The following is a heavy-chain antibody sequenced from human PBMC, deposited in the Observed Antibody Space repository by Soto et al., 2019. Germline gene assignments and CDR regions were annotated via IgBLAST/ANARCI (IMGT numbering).Heavy chain of an antibody. CDR1: GFTFSNAW. D-gene: IGHD3-16*01. J-gene: IGHJ3*02. CDR2: IKSKNDGGTT. V-gene: IGHV3-15*01. Sequence: EVQLVESGGGLVKPGGSLRLSCAASGFTFSNAWMSWVRQAPGKGLEWVGRIKSKNDGGTTDYAAPVKGRFTISRDESKNTLYLQMNSLKPEDTAVYYCNTAAYAVNPDAFDILGQGTMVTVSS. CDR3: NTAAYAVNPDAFDI.